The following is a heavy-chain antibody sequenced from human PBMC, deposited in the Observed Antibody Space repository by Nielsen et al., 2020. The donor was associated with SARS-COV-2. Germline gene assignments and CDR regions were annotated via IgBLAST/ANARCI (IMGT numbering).Heavy chain of an antibody. CDR1: GFTFSSYG. J-gene: IGHJ5*02. D-gene: IGHD6-13*01. CDR3: AKTAKAAAAFDP. CDR2: ISYDGSNK. V-gene: IGHV3-30*18. Sequence: GESLKISCAASGFTFSSYGMHWVRQAPGKGLEWVAVISYDGSNKYYADSVKGRFTISRDNSKNTLYLQMNSLRAEDTAVYYCAKTAKAAAAFDPWGQGTLVTVSS.